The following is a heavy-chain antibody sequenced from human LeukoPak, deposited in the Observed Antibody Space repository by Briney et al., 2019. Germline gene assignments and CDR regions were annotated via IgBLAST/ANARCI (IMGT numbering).Heavy chain of an antibody. CDR1: GGSFSGYY. D-gene: IGHD5-18*01. CDR3: ARGRTSGDTAMCTFDY. V-gene: IGHV4-34*01. Sequence: KPSETLSLTCAVYGGSFSGYYWSWIRQPPGKGLEWIGEINHSGSTNYNPSLKSRVTISVDTSKNQFSLKLSSVTAADTAVYYCARGRTSGDTAMCTFDYWGQGTLVTVSS. CDR2: INHSGST. J-gene: IGHJ4*02.